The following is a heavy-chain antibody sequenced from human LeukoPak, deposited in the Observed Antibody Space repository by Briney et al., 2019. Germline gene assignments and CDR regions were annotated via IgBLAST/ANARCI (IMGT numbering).Heavy chain of an antibody. V-gene: IGHV3-23*01. J-gene: IGHJ5*02. CDR2: ISGSGGST. CDR1: GFTFSSYA. D-gene: IGHD3-22*01. Sequence: GGSLRLSCAASGFTFSSYAMSWVRQAPGKGLEWVSAISGSGGSTYYADTVKGRFTISRDNSKNTLYLQMNSLRAEDTAVYYCAKDRYDSSGYSSWGQGTLVTVSS. CDR3: AKDRYDSSGYSS.